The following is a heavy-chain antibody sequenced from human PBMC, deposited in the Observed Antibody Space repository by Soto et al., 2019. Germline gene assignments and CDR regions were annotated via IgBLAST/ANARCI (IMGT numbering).Heavy chain of an antibody. CDR1: GFTFSSYD. Sequence: GGSLRLSCAASGFTFSSYDMTWVRQAPGKGLEWVSVIGSSGDRIYYADSVKGRFTISGDNSKNSVYLQMNSLRAEDTAVYYCANSPTIYGDHGFDYWGQGALVTVSS. J-gene: IGHJ4*02. D-gene: IGHD4-17*01. CDR3: ANSPTIYGDHGFDY. CDR2: IGSSGDRI. V-gene: IGHV3-23*01.